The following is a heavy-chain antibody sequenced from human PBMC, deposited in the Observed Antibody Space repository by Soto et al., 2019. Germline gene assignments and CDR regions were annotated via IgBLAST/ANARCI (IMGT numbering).Heavy chain of an antibody. V-gene: IGHV2-26*01. CDR2: IFSNDAK. Sequence: QVTLKESGPVLVKPTETLTLTCTVSGFSLRNDRMSVSWICQPPGKALEWLAHIFSNDAKSYSASLKSRLTSSKDTSKSQVVLTITNMDPEDTATYYCARIRGWGWLGPNDYWGQGTLVTVSS. D-gene: IGHD3-10*01. CDR3: ARIRGWGWLGPNDY. J-gene: IGHJ4*02. CDR1: GFSLRNDRMS.